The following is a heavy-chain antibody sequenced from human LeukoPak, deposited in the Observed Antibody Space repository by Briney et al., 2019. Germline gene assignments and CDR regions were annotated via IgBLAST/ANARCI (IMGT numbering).Heavy chain of an antibody. CDR3: ASGRYDFWSGYTSSYYYYGMDV. CDR1: GGTFNTYG. D-gene: IGHD3-3*01. J-gene: IGHJ6*02. V-gene: IGHV1-69*05. CDR2: IIPLFGTA. Sequence: SVKVSCKASGGTFNTYGISWVRQAPGQGLEWMGGIIPLFGTAKYAQKFQGRVTMTTDTSTSTAYMELRSLRSDDTAVYYCASGRYDFWSGYTSSYYYYGMDVWGQGTTVTVSS.